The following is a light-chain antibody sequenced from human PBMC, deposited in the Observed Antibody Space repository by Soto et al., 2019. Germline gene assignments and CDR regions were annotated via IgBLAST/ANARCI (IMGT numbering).Light chain of an antibody. V-gene: IGLV2-8*01. Sequence: QSVLTQPPSASGSPGQSVTISCTGTSSEVGGYKYVSWYQQHPGKAPKLMIFEVHKRPSGVPDRFSGSKSGNTASLTVSGLQAEDEADYYCSSYGGTNNLLFGGGTKLTVL. CDR1: SSEVGGYKY. CDR3: SSYGGTNNLL. J-gene: IGLJ2*01. CDR2: EVH.